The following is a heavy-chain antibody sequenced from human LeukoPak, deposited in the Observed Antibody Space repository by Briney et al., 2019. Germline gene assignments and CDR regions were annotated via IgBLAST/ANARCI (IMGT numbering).Heavy chain of an antibody. V-gene: IGHV4-39*01. CDR2: IYYSGST. D-gene: IGHD1-1*01. J-gene: IGHJ6*03. CDR3: ARVSWFPGTSYYYMDV. Sequence: SETLSLTCTVSGDSISSSSSYWGWIRQPPGEGLEWIGSIYYSGSTYYNTSLKSRVTISVDTSKNQFSLRLNSVTAADTAVYYCARVSWFPGTSYYYMDVWGKGTTVTVSS. CDR1: GDSISSSSSY.